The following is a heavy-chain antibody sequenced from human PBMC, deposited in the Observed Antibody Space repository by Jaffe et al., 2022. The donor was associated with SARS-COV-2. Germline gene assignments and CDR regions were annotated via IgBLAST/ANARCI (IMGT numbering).Heavy chain of an antibody. Sequence: EVQLLESGGGLVQPGGSLRLSCAASGFTFHNYAMNWVRQAPGKGLEWVSAVTGDGVSTYYAGSVQGRFTISRDNSKNTLYLQMDSLRTEDTALYYCAKVMSNYAPFDNWGQGTLVTVSS. CDR3: AKVMSNYAPFDN. CDR1: GFTFHNYA. CDR2: VTGDGVST. V-gene: IGHV3-23*01. D-gene: IGHD1-26*01. J-gene: IGHJ4*02.